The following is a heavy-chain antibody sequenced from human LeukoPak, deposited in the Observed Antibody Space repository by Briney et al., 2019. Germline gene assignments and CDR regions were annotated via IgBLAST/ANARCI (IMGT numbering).Heavy chain of an antibody. V-gene: IGHV4-39*01. CDR1: GGSFSSYY. D-gene: IGHD1-26*01. Sequence: SETLSLTCAVYGGSFSSYYWGWIRQPPGKGLEWIGSIYYSGSTYYNPSLKSRVTISVDTSKNQFSLKLSSVTAADTAVYYCARRKWELLQTVYYFDYWGQGTLVTVSS. CDR2: IYYSGST. CDR3: ARRKWELLQTVYYFDY. J-gene: IGHJ4*02.